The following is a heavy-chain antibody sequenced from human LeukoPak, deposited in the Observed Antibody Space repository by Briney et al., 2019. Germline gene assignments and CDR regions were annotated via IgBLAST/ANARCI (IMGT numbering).Heavy chain of an antibody. D-gene: IGHD2-21*02. CDR3: AKEVDCPSDCLFFHS. J-gene: IGHJ4*02. V-gene: IGHV3-23*01. CDR1: GFTFSIDG. Sequence: GGSLRLSCAASGFTFSIDGMIWVRQAPGKGLQWVSTISDSGGSTYYADSVKGRFTISRDNSRNSVFLQMNSLRPEDTALYHCAKEVDCPSDCLFFHSWGQGTLVTVSS. CDR2: ISDSGGST.